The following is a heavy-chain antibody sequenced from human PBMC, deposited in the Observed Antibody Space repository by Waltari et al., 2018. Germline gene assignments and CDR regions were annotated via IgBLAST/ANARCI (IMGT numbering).Heavy chain of an antibody. CDR3: ARRGRLSSYFFDY. J-gene: IGHJ4*02. Sequence: QLHLQESGPGLLKPSETLSLTCAVSGYSISGGDFWGWIRQPPGKGLEWIGSIYPCGDTYFNPSLKSRVTISVDKSKNQYSLNLRSMTAADTAVYYCARRGRLSSYFFDYWGQGTLVTVSS. V-gene: IGHV4-38-2*01. CDR1: GYSISGGDF. D-gene: IGHD2-15*01. CDR2: IYPCGDT.